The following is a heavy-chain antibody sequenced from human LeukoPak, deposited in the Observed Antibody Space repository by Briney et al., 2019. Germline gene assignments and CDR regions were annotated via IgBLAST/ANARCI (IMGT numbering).Heavy chain of an antibody. CDR3: ARDDSGYDYFDN. CDR1: GGSISSYY. D-gene: IGHD5-12*01. Sequence: SETLSLTCTVSGGSISSYYWSWIRQPPGKGLEWIGYIYYSGSTNYNPSLKSRVTISVDTSKNQFSLKLSSMTAADTAVYYCARDDSGYDYFDNWGQGTLVTVSS. J-gene: IGHJ4*02. V-gene: IGHV4-59*01. CDR2: IYYSGST.